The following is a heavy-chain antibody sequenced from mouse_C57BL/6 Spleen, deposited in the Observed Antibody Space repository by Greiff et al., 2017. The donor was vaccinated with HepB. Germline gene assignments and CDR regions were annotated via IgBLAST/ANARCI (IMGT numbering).Heavy chain of an antibody. CDR3: ARTWDWYFDV. CDR1: GYTFTDYY. Sequence: EVQGVESGPVLVKPGASVKMSCKASGYTFTDYYMNWVKQSHGKSLEWIGVINPYNGGTSYNQKFKGKATLTVDKSSSTAYMELNSLTSEDSAVYYCARTWDWYFDVWGTGTTVTVSS. J-gene: IGHJ1*03. CDR2: INPYNGGT. V-gene: IGHV1-19*01. D-gene: IGHD4-1*01.